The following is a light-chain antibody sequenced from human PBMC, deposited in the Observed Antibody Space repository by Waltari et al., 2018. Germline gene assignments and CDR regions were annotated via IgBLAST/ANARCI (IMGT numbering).Light chain of an antibody. J-gene: IGKJ2*01. Sequence: AIQMTQSPSSLSASPGDRVTITCRASHDIKDDLGWYQQKPGKAPKLLIYPASNLHRGVTSRFSGSGSGTEFTLTINFLQPEDSATYYCLHDYTYPYTFGQGTRLEI. V-gene: IGKV1-6*01. CDR2: PAS. CDR3: LHDYTYPYT. CDR1: HDIKDD.